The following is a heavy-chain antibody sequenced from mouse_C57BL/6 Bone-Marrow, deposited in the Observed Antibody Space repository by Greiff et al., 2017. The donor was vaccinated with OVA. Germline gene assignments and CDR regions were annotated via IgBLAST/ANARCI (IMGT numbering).Heavy chain of an antibody. CDR1: GFNIKDDY. V-gene: IGHV14-4*01. CDR3: TTDDGSRIAY. J-gene: IGHJ3*01. CDR2: LAPADGDT. D-gene: IGHD1-1*01. Sequence: VQLQQSGAALVRPGASVKLSCTASGFNIKDDYMHWVKQRPEPGLEWIGWLAPADGDTEYASKFQGKATITADTSSNTAYLQRSSLTSEDTAGEYCTTDDGSRIAYWGQGTRVTVAA.